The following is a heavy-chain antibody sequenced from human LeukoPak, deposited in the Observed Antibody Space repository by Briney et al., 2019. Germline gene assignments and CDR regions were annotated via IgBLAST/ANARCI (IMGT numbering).Heavy chain of an antibody. J-gene: IGHJ3*02. CDR1: GGSISSYY. D-gene: IGHD5-18*01. Sequence: SETLSLTCTVSGGSISSYYWSWIRQPPGKGLEWIGYIYYSGSTNYNPSLKSRVTISVDTSKNQFSLKLSSVTAADTAVYYCARGVRGYSYGYFWGDAFDIWGQGTMVTVSS. CDR2: IYYSGST. V-gene: IGHV4-59*01. CDR3: ARGVRGYSYGYFWGDAFDI.